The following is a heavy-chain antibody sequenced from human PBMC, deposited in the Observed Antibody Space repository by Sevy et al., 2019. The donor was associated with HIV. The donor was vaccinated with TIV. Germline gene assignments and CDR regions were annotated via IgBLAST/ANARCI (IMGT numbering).Heavy chain of an antibody. J-gene: IGHJ3*01. Sequence: GGSLRLSCAASGFTFGSYAMHWVRQAPGKGLEWLAFISYDGSRKYYADSVKGRFTISRDNSKNTRFMQVNGLRAEDTALYYCARERDRQALNVWGQGTMVTVSS. V-gene: IGHV3-30-3*01. CDR2: ISYDGSRK. CDR1: GFTFGSYA. CDR3: ARERDRQALNV.